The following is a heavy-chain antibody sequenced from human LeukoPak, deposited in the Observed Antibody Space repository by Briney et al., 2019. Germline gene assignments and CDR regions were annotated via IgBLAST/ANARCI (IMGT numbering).Heavy chain of an antibody. J-gene: IGHJ4*02. CDR1: GGSISSSSYS. CDR2: IYYSGST. Sequence: SETLSLTGTVSGGSISSSSYSWGWIRQPPGKGLEWIGSIYYSGSTYYNPSLKSRVTISVDTSKNQFSLELSSVTAADTAVYYCARVSPYSGSYCAPDYWGQGTLVTVSS. V-gene: IGHV4-39*07. CDR3: ARVSPYSGSYCAPDY. D-gene: IGHD1-26*01.